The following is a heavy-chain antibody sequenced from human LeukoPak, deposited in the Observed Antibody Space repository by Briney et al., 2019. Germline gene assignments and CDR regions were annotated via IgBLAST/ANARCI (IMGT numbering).Heavy chain of an antibody. CDR1: GFTLSSHW. CDR3: ARWEIRGTAHQLDY. J-gene: IGHJ4*02. V-gene: IGHV3-7*01. Sequence: GGSLRLSCAASGFTLSSHWTTWVRQAPGKGLEWVVNINQDGSAKYYVDSVKGRFTISRDNAKNSMYLQMNRLRVEDTAVYYCARWEIRGTAHQLDYWGQGTLVTVSS. CDR2: INQDGSAK. D-gene: IGHD1-7*01.